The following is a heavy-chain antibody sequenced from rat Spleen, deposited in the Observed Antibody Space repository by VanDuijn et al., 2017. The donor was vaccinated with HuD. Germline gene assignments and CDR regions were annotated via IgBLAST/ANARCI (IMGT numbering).Heavy chain of an antibody. Sequence: EVQLVESGGGLVQPGRSLKLSCVASGFTFNNYWMSWIRQALGKGLEWVASITNTGGSIYYPDSVKGRFTISRDNAKSTLYLQMDSLRSEDTATYYCATSPYYWYFDFWGPGTMVTVSS. CDR1: GFTFNNYW. CDR2: ITNTGGSI. V-gene: IGHV5-31*01. D-gene: IGHD1-12*01. J-gene: IGHJ1*01. CDR3: ATSPYYWYFDF.